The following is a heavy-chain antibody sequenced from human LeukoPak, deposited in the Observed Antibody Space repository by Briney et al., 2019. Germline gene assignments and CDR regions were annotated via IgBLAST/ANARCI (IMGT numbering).Heavy chain of an antibody. CDR2: IYHSGST. J-gene: IGHJ4*02. V-gene: IGHV4-38-2*02. CDR1: GYSISSGYY. D-gene: IGHD5-18*01. Sequence: SETLSLTCTVSGYSISSGYYWGWIRQPPGKGLEWIGSIYHSGSTYYNPSLKSRVTISVDTSKNQFSLKLSSVTAADTAVYYCARDRTGRNTAQDDYWGQGTLVTVSS. CDR3: ARDRTGRNTAQDDY.